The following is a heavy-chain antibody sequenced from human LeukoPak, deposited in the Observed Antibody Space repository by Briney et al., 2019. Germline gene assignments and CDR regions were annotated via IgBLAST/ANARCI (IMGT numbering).Heavy chain of an antibody. CDR1: GGSFSGYY. CDR3: ARDFAPSYFDY. J-gene: IGHJ4*02. CDR2: INHSGST. Sequence: SPSETLSLTCAVYGGSFSGYYWSWIRQPPGKGLEWIGEINHSGSTSYNPSLKSRVTISVDTSKNQFSLKLSSVTAADTAVYYCARDFAPSYFDYWGQGTLVTVSS. V-gene: IGHV4-34*01.